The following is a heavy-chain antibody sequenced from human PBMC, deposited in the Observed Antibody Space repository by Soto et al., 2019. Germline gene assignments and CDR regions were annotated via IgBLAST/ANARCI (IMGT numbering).Heavy chain of an antibody. CDR2: VSHTGTT. Sequence: QVQLQESGPGLVKPSETLSLTCTVSSGSINENYYWNWIRQSPGKGLEWIGYVSHTGTTHYNPSLESRVTLSISTSKNQFSLALTSVAASDTAIYYCARAPLSLSLRTFDVWGPGTMVIVSS. J-gene: IGHJ3*01. CDR1: SGSINENYY. CDR3: ARAPLSLSLRTFDV. V-gene: IGHV4-59*01.